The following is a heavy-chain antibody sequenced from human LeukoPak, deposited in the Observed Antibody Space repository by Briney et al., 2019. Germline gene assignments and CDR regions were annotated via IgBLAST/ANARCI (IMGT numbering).Heavy chain of an antibody. CDR2: ISDYNGNT. CDR1: GYTFTSYG. J-gene: IGHJ4*02. V-gene: IGHV1-18*01. Sequence: ASVKVSCKASGYTFTSYGISWVRQAPGQGLEWMGWISDYNGNTNYAQKFQGRVTITADKSTSTAYMELSSLRSEDTAVYYCARVDTAMVIDYWGQGTLVTVSS. CDR3: ARVDTAMVIDY. D-gene: IGHD5-18*01.